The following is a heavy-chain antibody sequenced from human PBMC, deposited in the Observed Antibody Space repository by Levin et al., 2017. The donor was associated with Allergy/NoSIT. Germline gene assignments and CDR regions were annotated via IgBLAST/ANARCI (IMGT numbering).Heavy chain of an antibody. CDR2: ISWNSGSI. CDR3: AKGSLREYSSSEFDY. J-gene: IGHJ4*02. Sequence: SLKISCAASGFTFDDYAMHWVRQAPGKGLEWVSGISWNSGSIGYADSVKGRFTISRDNAKNSLYLQMNSLRAEDTALYYCAKGSLREYSSSEFDYWGQGTLVTVSS. D-gene: IGHD6-6*01. V-gene: IGHV3-9*01. CDR1: GFTFDDYA.